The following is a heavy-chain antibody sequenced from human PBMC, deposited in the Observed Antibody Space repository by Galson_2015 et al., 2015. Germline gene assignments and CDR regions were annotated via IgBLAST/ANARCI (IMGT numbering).Heavy chain of an antibody. CDR2: IYPGDSTT. V-gene: IGHV5-51*01. CDR1: GYSFNTYW. D-gene: IGHD5-12*01. J-gene: IGHJ4*02. CDR3: ARRGGNEFGY. Sequence: QSGAEVKKPGESLQISCTCSGYSFNTYWIGWVRQMPGKGLEWMGIIYPGDSTTKYSPSFQGQVTISADTSISTAYLQWSSLKASDTAMYYCARRGGNEFGYWGQGTLVTVSS.